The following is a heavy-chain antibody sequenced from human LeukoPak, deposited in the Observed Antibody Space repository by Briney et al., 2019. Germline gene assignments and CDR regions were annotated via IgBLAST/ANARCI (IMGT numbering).Heavy chain of an antibody. J-gene: IGHJ3*02. Sequence: GRSLRLSCAASGFTFSSYGMHWVRQAPGKGLEWVAAIWYDGSNKYYADSVKGRFTISRDNSKNTLYLQMNSLRAEDTAVYYCATVWGYYDFWSGSPGAFDIWGQGTMVTVSS. D-gene: IGHD3-3*01. V-gene: IGHV3-33*01. CDR1: GFTFSSYG. CDR3: ATVWGYYDFWSGSPGAFDI. CDR2: IWYDGSNK.